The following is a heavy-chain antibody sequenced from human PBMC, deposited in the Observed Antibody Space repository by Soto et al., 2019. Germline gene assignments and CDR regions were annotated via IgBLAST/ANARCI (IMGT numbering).Heavy chain of an antibody. D-gene: IGHD1-26*01. V-gene: IGHV1-58*01. CDR2: IVVGSGNT. Sequence: SVKVSCKASGYAFSSSAVRWVRQARGQSLEWIGWIVVGSGNTNYAQKFQERVTITRDMSTSTAYMELSSLRYEDTAVYYCEADSGSAFDIWGQGTMVTVSS. CDR1: GYAFSSSA. CDR3: EADSGSAFDI. J-gene: IGHJ3*02.